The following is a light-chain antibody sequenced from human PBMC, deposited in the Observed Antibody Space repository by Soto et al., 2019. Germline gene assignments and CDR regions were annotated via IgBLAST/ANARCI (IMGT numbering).Light chain of an antibody. J-gene: IGKJ1*01. V-gene: IGKV3-20*01. Sequence: NVLTQFPGTLSLSPGDRATLSCRASQTLSGNYLAWYQQKPGQAPRVLIYRASTRATGVSDRFSGSGSGTDFTLTISRLATEDFEVYYCHHYGASKWAFGQGTKV. CDR2: RAS. CDR3: HHYGASKWA. CDR1: QTLSGNY.